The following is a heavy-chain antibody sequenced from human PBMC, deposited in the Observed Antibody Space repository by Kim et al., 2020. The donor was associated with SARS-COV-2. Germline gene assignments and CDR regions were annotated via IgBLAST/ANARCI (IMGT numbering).Heavy chain of an antibody. V-gene: IGHV3-33*01. CDR3: ARDTRYDSSGLDY. J-gene: IGHJ4*02. CDR2: IWYDGSNK. CDR1: GFTFSSYG. D-gene: IGHD3-22*01. Sequence: GGSLRLSCAASGFTFSSYGMHWVRQAPGKGLEWVAVIWYDGSNKYYADSVKGRFTISRDNSKNTLYLQMNSLRAEDTAVYYCARDTRYDSSGLDYWGQGTLVTVSS.